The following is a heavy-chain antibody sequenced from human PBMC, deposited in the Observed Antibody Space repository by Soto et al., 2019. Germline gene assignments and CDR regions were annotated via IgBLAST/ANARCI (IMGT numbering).Heavy chain of an antibody. Sequence: ASVKVSCKASGYTFTNNDVSWVRQATVQGLEWMGWMNPGSGDTGYAQKFQGRVTMNRDISIATAYMEPNSLTSEDTAIYYCARMESFGSLNWFDPWGQGTLVTLPS. J-gene: IGHJ5*02. CDR1: GYTFTNND. CDR3: ARMESFGSLNWFDP. V-gene: IGHV1-8*02. CDR2: MNPGSGDT. D-gene: IGHD5-18*01.